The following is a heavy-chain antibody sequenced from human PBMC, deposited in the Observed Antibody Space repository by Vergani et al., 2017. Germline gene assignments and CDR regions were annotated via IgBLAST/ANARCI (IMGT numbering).Heavy chain of an antibody. CDR2: IYHSGST. CDR1: GYSISSGYY. V-gene: IGHV4-38-2*02. Sequence: QVQLQESGPGLVKPSETLSLTCTVSGYSISSGYYWGWIRQPPGKGLEWIGSIYHSGSTYYNPSLKSRVTISVDTSKNQFSLKLSSVTAADTAVYYCARSGVWFGVRDWFDPWGQGTLVTVSS. CDR3: ARSGVWFGVRDWFDP. D-gene: IGHD3-10*01. J-gene: IGHJ5*02.